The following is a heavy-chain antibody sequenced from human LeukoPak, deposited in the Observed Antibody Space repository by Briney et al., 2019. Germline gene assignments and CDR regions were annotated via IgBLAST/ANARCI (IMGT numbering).Heavy chain of an antibody. V-gene: IGHV1-8*01. Sequence: ASVKVSCKASGYTFTSYDINWVRQAPGQGLEWMGWMNPNSGNTGYAQKFQGRVTMTRDTSITTAYMELYSLTSEDTAVAVYYCAGGRGSSSWYYFDYWGQGSLVTVSS. CDR2: MNPNSGNT. CDR1: GYTFTSYD. D-gene: IGHD6-13*01. CDR3: AGGRGSSSWYYFDY. J-gene: IGHJ4*02.